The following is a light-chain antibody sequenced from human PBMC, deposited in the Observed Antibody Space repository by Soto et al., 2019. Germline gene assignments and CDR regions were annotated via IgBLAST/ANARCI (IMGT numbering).Light chain of an antibody. CDR3: QQYNNWPPIT. CDR2: GAS. J-gene: IGKJ5*01. V-gene: IGKV3-15*01. CDR1: QSVRSN. Sequence: DIVLTQSPATLSLSPEQRVTLSCRASQSVRSNLAWYQQKPGQSPRLLIYGASTRATGIPARFSGSGSGTEFTLTISSLQSEDFAVYYCQQYNNWPPITFGQGTRLEIK.